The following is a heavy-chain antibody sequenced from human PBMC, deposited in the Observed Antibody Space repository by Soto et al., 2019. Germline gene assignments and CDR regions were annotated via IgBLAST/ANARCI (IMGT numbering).Heavy chain of an antibody. V-gene: IGHV3-53*01. D-gene: IGHD7-27*01. CDR3: ARDGDGGWGN. Sequence: EVQLVESGGGVIQPGGSLRLSCAASGLYVGSSYMSWVRQAPGKGLEWISYISGGGETYYSNSVKGRFTISKDNSKNILFLQMHSVRAEDTAVYYCARDGDGGWGNWGRGVQVTVTS. CDR2: ISGGGET. CDR1: GLYVGSSY. J-gene: IGHJ4*02.